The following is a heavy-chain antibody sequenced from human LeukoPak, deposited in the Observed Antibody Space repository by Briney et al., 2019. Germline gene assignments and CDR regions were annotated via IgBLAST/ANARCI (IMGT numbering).Heavy chain of an antibody. J-gene: IGHJ4*02. CDR3: ARLYYYGSGSYYKALYYFDY. CDR2: GST. V-gene: IGHV4-34*01. Sequence: GSTNYNPSLKSRVPISVVTSKDQFSLKLSSVTAADTAVYYCARLYYYGSGSYYKALYYFDYWGQGTLVTVSS. D-gene: IGHD3-10*01.